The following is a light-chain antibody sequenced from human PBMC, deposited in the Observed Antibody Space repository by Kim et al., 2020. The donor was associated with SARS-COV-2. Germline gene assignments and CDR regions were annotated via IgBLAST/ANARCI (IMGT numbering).Light chain of an antibody. CDR3: SSYAGNNIYV. CDR2: EVS. Sequence: GPSVTISCTGTSSDIGRFNYVSWYQQHPGKAPKLIIYEVSEWPSGVPDRFSGSKSGNTASLTISGLRADDEADYYCSSYAGNNIYVFGTGTKVTVL. J-gene: IGLJ1*01. V-gene: IGLV2-8*01. CDR1: SSDIGRFNY.